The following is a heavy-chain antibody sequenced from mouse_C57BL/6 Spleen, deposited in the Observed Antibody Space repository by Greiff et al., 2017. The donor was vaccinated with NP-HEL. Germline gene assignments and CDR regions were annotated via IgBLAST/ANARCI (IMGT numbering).Heavy chain of an antibody. CDR3: AREVGSSWFAY. Sequence: EVKVVESGGGLVKPGGSLKLSCAASGFTFSSYAMSWVRQTPEKRLEWVATISDGGSYTYYPDNVKGRFTISRDNAKNNLYLQMSHLKSEDTAMYYCAREVGSSWFAYWGQGTLVTVSA. V-gene: IGHV5-4*01. CDR1: GFTFSSYA. J-gene: IGHJ3*01. D-gene: IGHD1-1*01. CDR2: ISDGGSYT.